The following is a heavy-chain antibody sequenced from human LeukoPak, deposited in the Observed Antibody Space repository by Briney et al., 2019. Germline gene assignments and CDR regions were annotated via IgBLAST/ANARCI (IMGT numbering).Heavy chain of an antibody. CDR2: ISGSGDST. CDR1: GFTFTTYS. Sequence: GGSLRLSCEASGFTFTTYSMTWVRQAPGKGLEWVSSISGSGDSTFYADSVKGRFTISRDNSKNTLYLQMNSLRAEDTAVYYCAKARDDSSGYYLFDYWGQGTLVTVSS. D-gene: IGHD3-22*01. CDR3: AKARDDSSGYYLFDY. J-gene: IGHJ4*02. V-gene: IGHV3-23*01.